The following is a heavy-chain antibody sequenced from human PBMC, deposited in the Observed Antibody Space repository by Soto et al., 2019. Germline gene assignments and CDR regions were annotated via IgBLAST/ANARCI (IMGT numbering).Heavy chain of an antibody. CDR3: AKSRWGVATSNT. J-gene: IGHJ4*02. D-gene: IGHD5-12*01. V-gene: IGHV3-23*03. CDR1: GFTFSNYA. CDR2: IYSGGST. Sequence: GGSLRLSCAASGFTFSNYAMSWLRQAPGKGLEWVSVIYSGGSTYYADSVKGRFTISRDNSKNTLYLQMNSLRAEDTAVYYCAKSRWGVATSNTWGQGTLVTVSS.